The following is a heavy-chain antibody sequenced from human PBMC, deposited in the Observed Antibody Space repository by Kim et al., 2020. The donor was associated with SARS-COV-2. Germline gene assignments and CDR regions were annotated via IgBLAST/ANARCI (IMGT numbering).Heavy chain of an antibody. CDR2: ITGSSDNT. CDR3: AKDPALGNVPLDYYGMDV. J-gene: IGHJ6*02. CDR1: GFSFSSSA. Sequence: GGSLRLSCAASGFSFSSSAMTWVRQAPGKGLEWLSSITGSSDNTYYAESVKGRFTISRDNSKNTMYLQMNRLRAEDTAIYYCAKDPALGNVPLDYYGMDVWGQGTTVTVSS. V-gene: IGHV3-23*01.